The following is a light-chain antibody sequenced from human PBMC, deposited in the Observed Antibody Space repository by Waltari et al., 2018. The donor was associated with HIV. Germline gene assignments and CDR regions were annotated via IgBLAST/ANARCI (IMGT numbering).Light chain of an antibody. CDR3: SSFATSDTHL. CDR1: SYDIGLYNF. CDR2: GNT. Sequence: PGQSITISCTGTSYDIGLYNFVSWYQKHPDKAPQLIIYGNTNRPSGVAYRFSGSKSRNTASLTISGLQAEDEADYYCSSFATSDTHLFGGGTKLTVL. J-gene: IGLJ2*01. V-gene: IGLV2-14*03.